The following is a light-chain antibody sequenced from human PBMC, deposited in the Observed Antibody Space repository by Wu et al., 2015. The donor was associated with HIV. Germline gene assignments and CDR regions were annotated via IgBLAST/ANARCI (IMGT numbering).Light chain of an antibody. J-gene: IGKJ1*01. CDR1: QNIYGW. Sequence: DIQMTRSPSTLSASLGDRVTITCRASQNIYGWLAWYQQKPGKAPKVLISKASTLESGVPSRFSGSGSGTEFTLTISSLQSDDFATYYCQQYHIFWTFGQGTKVEIK. CDR3: QQYHIFWT. V-gene: IGKV1-5*03. CDR2: KAS.